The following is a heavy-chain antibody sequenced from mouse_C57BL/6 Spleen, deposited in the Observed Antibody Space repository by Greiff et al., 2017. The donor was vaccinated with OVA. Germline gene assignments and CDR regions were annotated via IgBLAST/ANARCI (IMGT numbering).Heavy chain of an antibody. CDR2: ISYDGSN. Sequence: ESGPGLVKPSQSLSLTCSVTGYSITSGYYWNWIRQFPGNKLEWMGYISYDGSNNSNPSLKNRISITRDTSKNQFFLKLNSVTTEDTATYYCASFDYDDGFAYWGQGTLVTVSA. J-gene: IGHJ3*01. CDR1: GYSITSGYY. CDR3: ASFDYDDGFAY. D-gene: IGHD2-4*01. V-gene: IGHV3-6*01.